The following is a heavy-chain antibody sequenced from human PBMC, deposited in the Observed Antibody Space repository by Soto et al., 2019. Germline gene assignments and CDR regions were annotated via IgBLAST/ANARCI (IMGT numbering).Heavy chain of an antibody. CDR1: GYTFTSYA. Sequence: ASVKVSCKASGYTFTSYAMHWVRQAPGQRLEWMGWINAGNGNTKYSQKFQGRVTITRDTSASTAYMELSSLRSEDTAVYDCASYRSGWYYFDFWGQGNLVTFSS. CDR2: INAGNGNT. D-gene: IGHD6-19*01. V-gene: IGHV1-3*01. J-gene: IGHJ4*02. CDR3: ASYRSGWYYFDF.